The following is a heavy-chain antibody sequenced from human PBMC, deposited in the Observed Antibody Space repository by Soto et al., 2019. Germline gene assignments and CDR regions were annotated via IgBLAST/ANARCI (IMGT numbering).Heavy chain of an antibody. CDR3: ATIEERRYVSLDYGMDV. V-gene: IGHV1-24*01. D-gene: IGHD1-1*01. CDR2: FDPEDGET. J-gene: IGHJ6*02. CDR1: GYTLTELS. Sequence: VKVSCKVSGYTLTELSMHWVRQAPGKGLEWMGGFDPEDGETIYAQKFQGRVTMTEDTSTDTAYMELSSLRSEDTAVYYCATIEERRYVSLDYGMDVWGQGTTVTVSS.